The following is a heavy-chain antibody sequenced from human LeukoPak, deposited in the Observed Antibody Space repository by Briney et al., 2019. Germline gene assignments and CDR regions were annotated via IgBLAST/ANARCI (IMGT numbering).Heavy chain of an antibody. Sequence: SETLSLTCAVSGGSISSSNWWSWVRQPPGKGLEWIGEIYHSGSTNYNPSLKSRVTMSVDTSKNQFSLKLSSVTAADTAVYYCARESDPVVVAAIGWFDPWGQGTLVTVSS. D-gene: IGHD2-15*01. CDR3: ARESDPVVVAAIGWFDP. J-gene: IGHJ5*02. CDR1: GGSISSSNW. V-gene: IGHV4-4*02. CDR2: IYHSGST.